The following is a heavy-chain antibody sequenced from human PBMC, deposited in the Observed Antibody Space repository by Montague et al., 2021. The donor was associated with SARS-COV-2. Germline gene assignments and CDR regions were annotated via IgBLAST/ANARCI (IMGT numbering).Heavy chain of an antibody. D-gene: IGHD3-10*01. V-gene: IGHV6-1*01. CDR2: TYFMPKWYN. CDR1: GDSVSMIRPA. J-gene: IGHJ4*02. Sequence: WAISGDSVSMIRPACNWIRQSSSLHFEWLVMTYFMPKWYNDYAVSVKSRVTINPDTSKNQFSLQLNSVTPEDSAVYYCARAGSLGNFDYWGQGTLVTVSS. CDR3: ARAGSLGNFDY.